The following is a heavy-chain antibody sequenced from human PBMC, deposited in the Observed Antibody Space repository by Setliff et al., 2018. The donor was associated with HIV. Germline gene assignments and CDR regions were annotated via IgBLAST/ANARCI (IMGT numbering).Heavy chain of an antibody. Sequence: PSETLSLTCAVSGDSITGRNYHWDWVRQPPGKGLEWIGSLFYTGSTSCNPSLKSRVSMSVDTSKNQFYLHLSSVTAADTAVYYCARVSPLTHYYYMDMWGKGTTVTVSS. V-gene: IGHV4-39*07. D-gene: IGHD7-27*01. CDR2: LFYTGST. J-gene: IGHJ6*03. CDR3: ARVSPLTHYYYMDM. CDR1: GDSITGRNYH.